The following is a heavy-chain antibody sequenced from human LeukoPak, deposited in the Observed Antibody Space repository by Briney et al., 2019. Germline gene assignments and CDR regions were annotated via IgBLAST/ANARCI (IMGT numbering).Heavy chain of an antibody. CDR1: GFTFSSYS. CDR3: AREDSSSPYGMDV. Sequence: GGSLRLSCAASGFTFSSYSMNWVRQAPGKGLEWVSYISSSSSTIYYADSVKGRFTISRDSAKNSLYLQMNSLRAEDTAVYYCAREDSSSPYGMDVWGQGTTVTVSS. J-gene: IGHJ6*02. D-gene: IGHD6-13*01. V-gene: IGHV3-48*04. CDR2: ISSSSSTI.